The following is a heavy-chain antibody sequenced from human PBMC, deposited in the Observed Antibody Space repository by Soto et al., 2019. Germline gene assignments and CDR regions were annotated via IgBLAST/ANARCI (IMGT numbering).Heavy chain of an antibody. CDR1: GFTFRNYG. Sequence: GGSLRLSCAASGFTFRNYGMNWVRQAPGKGLEWVSYIGIGSSTKYYADSVKGRFTISRDNAKNSLYLQMNSLRAEDTAVYYCARAGDSGGYYWFDPWGQGTLVTVSS. V-gene: IGHV3-48*01. CDR3: ARAGDSGGYYWFDP. D-gene: IGHD3-22*01. CDR2: IGIGSSTK. J-gene: IGHJ5*02.